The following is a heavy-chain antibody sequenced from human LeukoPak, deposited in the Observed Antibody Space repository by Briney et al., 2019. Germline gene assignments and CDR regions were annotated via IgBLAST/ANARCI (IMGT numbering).Heavy chain of an antibody. Sequence: ASVKVSCKVSGYTLTELSMHWVRHAPGKGLEGMGGFDNEDGETIYAQKFQGRVTMTEDTSTDTAYMELRSLRSEDTAVYYCATGNYYDTSRYYQVYFDYWGQGTLVTVSS. CDR2: FDNEDGET. CDR3: ATGNYYDTSRYYQVYFDY. D-gene: IGHD3-22*01. V-gene: IGHV1-24*01. CDR1: GYTLTELS. J-gene: IGHJ4*02.